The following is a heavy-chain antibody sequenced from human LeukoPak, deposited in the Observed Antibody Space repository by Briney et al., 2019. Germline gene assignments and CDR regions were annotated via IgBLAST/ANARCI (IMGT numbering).Heavy chain of an antibody. Sequence: GGSLRLSCAASGFTFSSYSMSWVRQAPGKGLEWVSSISSSSSYIYYADSVKGRFTISRDNAKNSLYLQMNSLRAEDTAVCYCARDAVLIGLDYWGQGTLVTVSS. CDR2: ISSSSSYI. CDR1: GFTFSSYS. V-gene: IGHV3-21*01. J-gene: IGHJ4*02. CDR3: ARDAVLIGLDY.